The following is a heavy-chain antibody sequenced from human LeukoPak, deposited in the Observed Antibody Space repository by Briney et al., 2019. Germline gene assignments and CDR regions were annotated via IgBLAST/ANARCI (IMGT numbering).Heavy chain of an antibody. CDR1: GGSISSSNHY. Sequence: SETLSLTCTVSGGSISSSNHYWGWIRQPPGKGLEGIGSTLYTGTTHYNPSFKSRATLSVDTSKKQVSLRLTSVTAADTAVYYCARLTIFGVLTINWFDPWGQGTLVTVSS. J-gene: IGHJ5*02. D-gene: IGHD3-3*01. CDR2: TLYTGTT. V-gene: IGHV4-39*07. CDR3: ARLTIFGVLTINWFDP.